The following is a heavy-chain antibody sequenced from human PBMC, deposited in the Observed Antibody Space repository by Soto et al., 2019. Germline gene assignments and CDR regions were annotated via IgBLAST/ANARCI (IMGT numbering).Heavy chain of an antibody. D-gene: IGHD2-21*01. J-gene: IGHJ3*01. CDR2: IIPISGVA. Sequence: QVQLVQSGAEVKKPGSSVKVSCKASGDTFISYTFTSYTFNWLRQAPGQGLEWMGRIIPISGVAKYTQKFQGRARITTDNSTTAAYLDLSSLRSEDTAMYFCAAAAYCGGDCFSAFDVWGQGTMVSVSS. CDR1: GDTFISYT. CDR3: AAAAYCGGDCFSAFDV. V-gene: IGHV1-69*02.